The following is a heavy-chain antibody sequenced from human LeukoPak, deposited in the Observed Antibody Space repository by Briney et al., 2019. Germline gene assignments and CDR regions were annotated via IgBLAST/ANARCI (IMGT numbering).Heavy chain of an antibody. J-gene: IGHJ4*02. CDR1: GFTFSSYA. CDR2: VKSDGSST. V-gene: IGHV3-74*01. D-gene: IGHD2-21*02. CDR3: ARDGFLGPVTAYPDY. Sequence: GGSLRLSCAASGFTFSSYAMHWVRQAPGKGLVWVSRVKSDGSSTSYGDSVKGRFTISRDNARNTLYLQMNSLRAEDTAVYYCARDGFLGPVTAYPDYWGQGTPVTVSS.